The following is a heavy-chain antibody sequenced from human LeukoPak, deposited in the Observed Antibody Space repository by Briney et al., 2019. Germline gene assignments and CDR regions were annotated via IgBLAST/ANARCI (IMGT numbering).Heavy chain of an antibody. J-gene: IGHJ4*02. Sequence: ASVKVSCKSSGYIFTNYGVHWVRQAPGQRLEWMGWINGGNGNTRYSQKFQGRVTMTRDTSTSTVYMELSSLRSEDTAVYYCARGGVYYYDSSGYNWGQGTLVTVSS. V-gene: IGHV1-3*01. CDR3: ARGGVYYYDSSGYN. D-gene: IGHD3-22*01. CDR1: GYIFTNYG. CDR2: INGGNGNT.